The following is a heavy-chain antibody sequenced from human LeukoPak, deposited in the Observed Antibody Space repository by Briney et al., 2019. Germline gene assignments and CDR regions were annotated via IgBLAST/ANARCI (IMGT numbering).Heavy chain of an antibody. D-gene: IGHD6-13*01. CDR2: INPSGGST. CDR3: ARGGYSSRWDAGGDYYYYYMDV. V-gene: IGHV1-46*01. J-gene: IGHJ6*03. Sequence: GASVKVSCKASGYTFTSYYMHWVRQAPGQGLEWMGIINPSGGSTSYAQKFQGRVTMTTDTSTSTAYMELRSLRSDDTAVYYCARGGYSSRWDAGGDYYYYYMDVWGKGTTVTISS. CDR1: GYTFTSYY.